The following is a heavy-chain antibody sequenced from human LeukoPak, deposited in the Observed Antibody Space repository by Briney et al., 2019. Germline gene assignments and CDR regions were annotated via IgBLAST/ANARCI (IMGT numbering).Heavy chain of an antibody. CDR2: IYYSGST. CDR1: GGSISSSGYY. Sequence: PSETLSLTCTVSGGSISSSGYYWGWIRQPPGKGLEWIGSIYYSGSTYYNPSLKSRVTISVDTSKNQFSLKLSSVTAADTAVYYCARPTQNDDLLWFGESTGLTEYWGQGTLVTVSS. CDR3: ARPTQNDDLLWFGESTGLTEY. J-gene: IGHJ4*02. V-gene: IGHV4-39*01. D-gene: IGHD3-10*01.